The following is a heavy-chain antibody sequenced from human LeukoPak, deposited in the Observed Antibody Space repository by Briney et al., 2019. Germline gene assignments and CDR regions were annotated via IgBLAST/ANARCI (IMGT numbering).Heavy chain of an antibody. CDR1: GFTFSTHW. Sequence: QPGGSLRLSCAASGFTFSTHWMHWVRQAPGKGLVWVSYIYGDARSTGYADSVKGRFTISRDNAKNTLSLQMNSLRAEDTAAYYCARGGIGSFDYWGQGTLVTVSS. CDR2: IYGDARST. CDR3: ARGGIGSFDY. D-gene: IGHD6-13*01. J-gene: IGHJ4*02. V-gene: IGHV3-74*01.